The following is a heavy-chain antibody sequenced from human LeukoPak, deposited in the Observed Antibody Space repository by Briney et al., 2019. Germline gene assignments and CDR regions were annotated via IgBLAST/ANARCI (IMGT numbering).Heavy chain of an antibody. CDR3: ATYRFLEWLLFY. V-gene: IGHV3-7*03. CDR2: IKQDGSEK. D-gene: IGHD3-3*01. J-gene: IGHJ4*02. CDR1: GFTFSSYW. Sequence: GGSLRLSCAASGFTFSSYWMSWVRQAPGKGLEWVANIKQDGSEKYYVDSVEGRFTISRDNAKNSLYLQMNSLRAEDTAVYYCATYRFLEWLLFYWGQGTLVTVSS.